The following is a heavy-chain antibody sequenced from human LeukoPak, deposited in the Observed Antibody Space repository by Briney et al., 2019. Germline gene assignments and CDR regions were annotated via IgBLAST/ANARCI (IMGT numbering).Heavy chain of an antibody. CDR2: IWYDGSNK. Sequence: GGSLRLSCAASGFTFSRNAMHWVRQAPGKGLEWVTVIWYDGSNKYYADSVKGRFTISRDNSKNTLYLQMNSLRAEDTAVYYCARDQRVAYSSSWYGGAFDIWGQGTMVTVSS. CDR1: GFTFSRNA. D-gene: IGHD6-13*01. J-gene: IGHJ3*02. V-gene: IGHV3-33*01. CDR3: ARDQRVAYSSSWYGGAFDI.